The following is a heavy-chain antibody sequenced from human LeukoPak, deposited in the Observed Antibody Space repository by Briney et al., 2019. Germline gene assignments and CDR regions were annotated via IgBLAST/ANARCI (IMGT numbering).Heavy chain of an antibody. CDR1: GGSFSGYY. J-gene: IGHJ6*02. CDR2: ISYDGSNK. Sequence: PSETLSLTCAVYGGSFSGYYWSWIRQPPGKGLEWMAVISYDGSNKYYADSVKGRFTIPRDNSKNTLYLQMNSLRAEDTAVYYCARADRWCSFMDVWGQGTTVTVSS. V-gene: IGHV3-30*03. CDR3: ARADRWCSFMDV. D-gene: IGHD2-21*01.